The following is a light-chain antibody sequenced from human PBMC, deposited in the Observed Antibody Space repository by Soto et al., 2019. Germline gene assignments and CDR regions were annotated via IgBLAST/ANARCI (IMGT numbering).Light chain of an antibody. J-gene: IGKJ2*01. Sequence: DIQMTQSPSSLSASVGDRVTMTCRASQSISSSLIWYQMKPGKAPKLLIYAASSLQSGVPSRFSGSGSGTDFTLTFSGLQPEDFATCSCQQSYSTPYTFGQGTNLEIK. CDR1: QSISSS. V-gene: IGKV1-39*01. CDR3: QQSYSTPYT. CDR2: AAS.